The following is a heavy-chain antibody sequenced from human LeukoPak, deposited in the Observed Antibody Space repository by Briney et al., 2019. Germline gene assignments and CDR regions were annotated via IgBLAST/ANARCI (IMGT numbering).Heavy chain of an antibody. CDR2: IISIFGTA. J-gene: IGHJ5*02. Sequence: ASVKVSCKASGGTFSSYAISWVRQAPGQGLEWMGGIISIFGTANYAQKFQGRVTITADESTSTAYMELSSLRSEDTAVYYCARADIVVVPAAINWFDPWGQGTLVTVSS. CDR1: GGTFSSYA. V-gene: IGHV1-69*13. CDR3: ARADIVVVPAAINWFDP. D-gene: IGHD2-2*02.